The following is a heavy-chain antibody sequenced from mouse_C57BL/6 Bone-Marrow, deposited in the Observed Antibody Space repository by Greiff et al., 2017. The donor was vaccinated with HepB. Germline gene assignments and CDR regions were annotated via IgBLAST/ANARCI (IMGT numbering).Heavy chain of an antibody. CDR2: IWSDGST. CDR3: ARLYYYGSSSSYWYFDV. CDR1: GFSLTSYG. J-gene: IGHJ1*03. Sequence: QVQLQQSGPGLVAPSQSLSITCTVSGFSLTSYGVHWVRQPPGKGLEWLVVIWSDGSTTYNSALKSRLSISKDNSKSQVFLKMNSLQTDDTAMYYCARLYYYGSSSSYWYFDVWGTGTTVTVSS. D-gene: IGHD1-1*01. V-gene: IGHV2-6*03.